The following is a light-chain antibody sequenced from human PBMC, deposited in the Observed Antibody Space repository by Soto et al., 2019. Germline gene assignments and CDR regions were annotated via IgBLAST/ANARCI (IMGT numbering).Light chain of an antibody. CDR3: QQYGVSPRT. J-gene: IGKJ1*01. CDR1: QSVRSN. V-gene: IGKV3-20*01. Sequence: EIVMTQSPATLSVSPGERATLSFRASQSVRSNLAWYHQRPGQAPRLLIYGASSRATGIPDRFSGSGSGTDFSLTISRLEPEDFAVYYCQQYGVSPRTFGQGTKVDI. CDR2: GAS.